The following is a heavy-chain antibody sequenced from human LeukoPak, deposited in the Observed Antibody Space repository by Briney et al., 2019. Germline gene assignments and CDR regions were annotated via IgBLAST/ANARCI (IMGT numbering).Heavy chain of an antibody. J-gene: IGHJ4*02. CDR3: AREGYLYGSGSYADY. CDR2: IKKDGSEK. D-gene: IGHD3-10*01. V-gene: IGHV3-7*01. Sequence: GGSLRLSCAASGFTFSNYWMSWVRQAPGMGLEWVANIKKDGSEKYYVDSVKGRFTISRDNAKNSLYLQMNSLRAEDTAVYYCAREGYLYGSGSYADYWGQGTLVTVSS. CDR1: GFTFSNYW.